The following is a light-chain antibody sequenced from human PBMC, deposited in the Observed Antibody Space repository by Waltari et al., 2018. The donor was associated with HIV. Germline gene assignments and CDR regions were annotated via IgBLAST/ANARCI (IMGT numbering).Light chain of an antibody. CDR2: EVT. Sequence: QSALTQPPSASGSPGQSVTISCTGTNSDIGGYNYVFWYQQPPGKAPKLVISEVTKRPSGVPGRFSGSKSGTTASLTVSGLQAEDEADYYCSSYANKNGFYVVFGGGTRLTVL. V-gene: IGLV2-8*01. J-gene: IGLJ2*01. CDR1: NSDIGGYNY. CDR3: SSYANKNGFYVV.